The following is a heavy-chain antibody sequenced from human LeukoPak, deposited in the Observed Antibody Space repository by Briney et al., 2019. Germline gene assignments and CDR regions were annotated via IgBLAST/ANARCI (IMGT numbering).Heavy chain of an antibody. CDR2: ISYSGST. CDR3: VRDLEHFDIDY. Sequence: ASETLSLTCTVSGGSVSSSGYYWGWVRQPPGKGLEWIGSISYSGSTSYTPSFKSRVTISVDTSKNQFSLKMSSVTAADTAVYFCVRDLEHFDIDYWGQGALVTVSS. J-gene: IGHJ4*02. D-gene: IGHD1/OR15-1a*01. CDR1: GGSVSSSGYY. V-gene: IGHV4-39*07.